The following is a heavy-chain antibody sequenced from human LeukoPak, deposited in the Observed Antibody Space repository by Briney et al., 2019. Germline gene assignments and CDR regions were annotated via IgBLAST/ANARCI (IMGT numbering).Heavy chain of an antibody. V-gene: IGHV4-59*08. CDR2: IHYSGHT. J-gene: IGHJ4*02. D-gene: IGHD3-9*01. CDR3: ARSVLQSFEIDY. Sequence: SETLSLTCTVSGDSINSYYWSWIRQPPGKGLEWIAYIHYSGHTNSNPSLKSRVTISVDTSKSQFSLELSSVTAADTAVYYCARSVLQSFEIDYWGQGTPVTVSS. CDR1: GDSINSYY.